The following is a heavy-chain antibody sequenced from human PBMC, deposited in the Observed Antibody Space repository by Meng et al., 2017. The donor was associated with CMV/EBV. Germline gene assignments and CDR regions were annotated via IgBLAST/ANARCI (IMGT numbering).Heavy chain of an antibody. J-gene: IGHJ4*02. CDR2: ISAYNGNT. V-gene: IGHV1-18*04. CDR3: ARGPGVVVPAATDY. Sequence: ASVKVSCKASGYTFTGHYMHWVRQAPGQGLEWMGWISAYNGNTNYAQKLQGRVTMTTDTSTSTAYMELRSLRSDDTAVYYCARGPGVVVPAATDYWGQGTLVTVSS. CDR1: GYTFTGHY. D-gene: IGHD2-2*01.